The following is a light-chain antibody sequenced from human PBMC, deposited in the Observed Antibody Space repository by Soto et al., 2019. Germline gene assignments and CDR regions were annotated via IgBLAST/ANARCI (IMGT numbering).Light chain of an antibody. CDR3: QQYNNWSGLT. J-gene: IGKJ4*01. V-gene: IGKV1-5*01. CDR1: QSISSW. CDR2: DAS. Sequence: DIQMTQSPSTLSASVGDRVTITCRASQSISSWLAWYQRKPGKAPKLLIYDASSLESGVPSRFSGSGSGTEFTLTISSLQPDDFATYYCQQYNNWSGLTFGGGTKVDIK.